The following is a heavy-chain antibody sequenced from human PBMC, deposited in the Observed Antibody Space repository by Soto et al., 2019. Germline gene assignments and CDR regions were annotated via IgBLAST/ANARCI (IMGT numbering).Heavy chain of an antibody. J-gene: IGHJ4*01. CDR3: AKAMGYYDSSGYREYYFDS. D-gene: IGHD3-22*01. Sequence: FADSVKGRFTISTDNAKNSLYLQMNSLRAEDTALYYCAKAMGYYDSSGYREYYFDSWGHGTLVTVSS. V-gene: IGHV3-9*01.